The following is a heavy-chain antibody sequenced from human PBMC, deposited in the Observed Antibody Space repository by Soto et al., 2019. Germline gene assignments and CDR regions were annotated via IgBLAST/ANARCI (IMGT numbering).Heavy chain of an antibody. J-gene: IGHJ4*02. CDR2: IYYGAST. V-gene: IGHV4-31*03. CDR1: GGSVSSGPDY. CDR3: ARDRERGGGYFDY. Sequence: QVQLQESGPGLVRPAQTLYLTCTVSGGSVSSGPDYWSWIRQHPGKGLEWIGYIYYGASTYYNPYLGGRVTIAAATSRNSFSLILNSVTTADEAVYYCARDRERGGGYFDYWGQGILVTVSS. D-gene: IGHD1-26*01.